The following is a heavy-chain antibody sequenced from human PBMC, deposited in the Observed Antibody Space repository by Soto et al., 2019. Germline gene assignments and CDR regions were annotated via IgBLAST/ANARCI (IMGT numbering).Heavy chain of an antibody. Sequence: QVQLVDSGGGVVQPGRSLRLSCAASGFTFGSYAMHWVRQAPDKGLEWVTVISYDRSKKYYADSVKGRFTISRDNSKNTVAVSMNSPRAEDGSVYYCAGEQYDYWGQGSLVAVFS. CDR2: ISYDRSKK. V-gene: IGHV3-30-3*01. J-gene: IGHJ4*02. D-gene: IGHD4-4*01. CDR3: AGEQYDY. CDR1: GFTFGSYA.